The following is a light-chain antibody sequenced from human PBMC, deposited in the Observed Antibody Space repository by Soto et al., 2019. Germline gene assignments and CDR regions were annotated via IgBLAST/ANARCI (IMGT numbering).Light chain of an antibody. J-gene: IGKJ1*01. CDR3: IQHKSYTQT. V-gene: IGKV1-17*01. CDR1: QGIRND. CDR2: ASS. Sequence: DIQMTQSPSSLSASVGDRVTITCRASQGIRNDVGWYQQKPGKAPKRLIYASSSLQSGVPSRFSVSGSGTEGTLTSIILQTEDFATYYCIQHKSYTQTFGQGTQVEIK.